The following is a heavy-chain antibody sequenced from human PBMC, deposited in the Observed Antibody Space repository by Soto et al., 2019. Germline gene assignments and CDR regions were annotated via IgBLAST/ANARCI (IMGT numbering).Heavy chain of an antibody. CDR1: GYTFTSYG. CDR2: ISADNGNT. J-gene: IGHJ3*02. V-gene: IGHV1-18*01. CDR3: ARDPTMIIGPEAFDI. D-gene: IGHD3-22*01. Sequence: QVQLVQSGAEVKKPGASVKVSCKASGYTFTSYGISWVRQAPGQGLEWMGWISADNGNTKYAQKRQGRVTMTTDTSTSTAYMERRSLRSDDTDVYYCARDPTMIIGPEAFDIWGQGTMVTVSS.